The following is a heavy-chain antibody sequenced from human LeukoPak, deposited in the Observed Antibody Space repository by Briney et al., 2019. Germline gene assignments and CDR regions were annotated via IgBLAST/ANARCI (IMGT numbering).Heavy chain of an antibody. D-gene: IGHD2-15*01. V-gene: IGHV3-30*02. CDR3: AKAFGSGHRYYYYYMDV. Sequence: PGGSLRLSCAASGFTFSSYGMHWVRQAPGKGLEWVAFIRYDGSNKYYADSVKGRFTISRDNSKNTLYLQMNSLRAEDTAVYYCAKAFGSGHRYYYYYMDVWGKGTTVTVSS. CDR2: IRYDGSNK. J-gene: IGHJ6*03. CDR1: GFTFSSYG.